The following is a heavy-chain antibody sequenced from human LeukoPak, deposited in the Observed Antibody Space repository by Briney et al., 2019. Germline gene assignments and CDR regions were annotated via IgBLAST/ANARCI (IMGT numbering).Heavy chain of an antibody. J-gene: IGHJ4*02. V-gene: IGHV4-31*03. CDR2: IYYSGST. D-gene: IGHD1-26*01. CDR1: GGSISSSSYY. Sequence: SETLSLTCTVSGGSISSSSYYWSWIRQHPGKGLEWIGYIYYSGSTYYNPSLKSRVTISVDTSKNQFSLKLSSVTAADTAVYYCARGKSGSYLPFDYWGQGTLVTVSS. CDR3: ARGKSGSYLPFDY.